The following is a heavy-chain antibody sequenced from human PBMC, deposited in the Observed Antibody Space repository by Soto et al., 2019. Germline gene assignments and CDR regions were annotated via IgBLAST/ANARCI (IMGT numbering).Heavy chain of an antibody. CDR3: ARVSSSGSVTRPIPSDY. D-gene: IGHD3-22*01. CDR1: GFTFSSYS. J-gene: IGHJ4*02. CDR2: ISSSSSYI. Sequence: GGSLRLSCAASGFTFSSYSMNWVRQAPGKGLEWVSSISSSSSYIYYADSVKGRFTISRDNAKNSLYLQMNSLRAEDTAVYYCARVSSSGSVTRPIPSDYWGQGTQVTVSS. V-gene: IGHV3-21*01.